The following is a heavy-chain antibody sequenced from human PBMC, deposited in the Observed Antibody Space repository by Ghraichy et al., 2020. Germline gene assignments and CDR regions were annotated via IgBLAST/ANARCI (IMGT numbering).Heavy chain of an antibody. D-gene: IGHD3-22*01. CDR2: LNSNADNT. CDR1: GFTFSSYA. J-gene: IGHJ4*02. CDR3: AKRSSSGYYNYFDY. V-gene: IGHV3-23*01. Sequence: GGSLRLSCAASGFTFSSYAMSWVRQAPGKGLEWVSTLNSNADNTYYADSVKGRFTISRDNSKNMLYLQMNSLRAEDTAVYYCAKRSSSGYYNYFDYWGQGTLVTVSS.